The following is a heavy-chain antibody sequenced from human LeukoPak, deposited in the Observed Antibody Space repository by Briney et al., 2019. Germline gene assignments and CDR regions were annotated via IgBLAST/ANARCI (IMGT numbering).Heavy chain of an antibody. Sequence: SETLSLTCTVSGGSISSYYWSWIRQPAGKGLEWIGRIYTSGSTNYNPSLKSRVTMSVDTSKNQFSLKLSSVTAADTAVYYCARFRWLGGMGSYYFDYWGQGTLVTVSS. CDR1: GGSISSYY. V-gene: IGHV4-4*07. J-gene: IGHJ4*02. CDR3: ARFRWLGGMGSYYFDY. D-gene: IGHD3-10*01. CDR2: IYTSGST.